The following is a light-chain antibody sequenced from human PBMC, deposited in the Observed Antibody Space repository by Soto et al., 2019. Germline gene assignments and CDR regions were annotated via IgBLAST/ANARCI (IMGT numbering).Light chain of an antibody. Sequence: IVLTQSPATMSLSPGESATLSCRTSQSVSSNSLAWHQQKPGQAPRLLMYAASSRAAGIPDRFSGSGSGTDFTLTISRLEPEDCAVYYCQKYGYSPTFGQGTKGDTK. CDR2: AAS. CDR1: QSVSSNS. V-gene: IGKV3-20*01. J-gene: IGKJ1*01. CDR3: QKYGYSPT.